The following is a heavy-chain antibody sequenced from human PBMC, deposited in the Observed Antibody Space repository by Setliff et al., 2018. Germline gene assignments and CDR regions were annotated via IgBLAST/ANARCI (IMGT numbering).Heavy chain of an antibody. CDR2: INPNSGGT. D-gene: IGHD1-26*01. J-gene: IGHJ4*02. CDR3: ARTIVGGATRLDY. Sequence: ASVKVSCKASGYTFTGYYMHWVRQAPGQGLEWMGWINPNSGGTNYAQKFQGRVTMTRDASISTAYMELNRLRSDDTAVYYCARTIVGGATRLDYWGLGTLVTVSS. CDR1: GYTFTGYY. V-gene: IGHV1-2*02.